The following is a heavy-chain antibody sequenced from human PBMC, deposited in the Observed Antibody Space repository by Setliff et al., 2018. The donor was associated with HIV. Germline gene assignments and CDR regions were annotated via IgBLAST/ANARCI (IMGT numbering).Heavy chain of an antibody. J-gene: IGHJ6*03. CDR1: GGSISSSNYY. CDR2: IYYSGNA. V-gene: IGHV4-39*01. D-gene: IGHD3-9*01. CDR3: ATRNTLRYFEWLNYYYYYMDV. Sequence: PSETLSLTCTVSGGSISSSNYYWGWIRQPPGKGPEWIGSIYYSGNAYYNPSLKSRVTISVDTSENQFSLKLSSVTAADTAVYYCATRNTLRYFEWLNYYYYYMDVWGTGTTVTVS.